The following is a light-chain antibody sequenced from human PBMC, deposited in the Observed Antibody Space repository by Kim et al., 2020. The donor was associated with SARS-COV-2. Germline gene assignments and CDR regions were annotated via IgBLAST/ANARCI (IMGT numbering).Light chain of an antibody. V-gene: IGKV3-20*01. CDR2: GTS. CDR1: DGVSTYV. CDR3: HQYSRSPPWT. J-gene: IGKJ1*01. Sequence: PGETATLSGTSTDGVSTYVIAWYQQKPDKAPRLLVYGTSTRASGIPDRFSGSGSGTDFTLTISKLDPEDFAVYYCHQYSRSPPWTFGQGAKVDI.